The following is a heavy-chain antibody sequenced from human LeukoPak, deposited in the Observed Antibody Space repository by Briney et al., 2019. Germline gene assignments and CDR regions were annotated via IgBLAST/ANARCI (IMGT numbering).Heavy chain of an antibody. D-gene: IGHD1-26*01. CDR3: VTEVSGSFPT. J-gene: IGHJ4*02. Sequence: GGSLRLSCTVSGFTLSSYEMSWIRQAPGKGLEWVSSIDYDGGSGHYADSVKGRFTISRDNSNNTLFLHLNSLRGEDTAVYYCVTEVSGSFPTWGQGTLVTVSS. V-gene: IGHV3-23*01. CDR2: IDYDGGSG. CDR1: GFTLSSYE.